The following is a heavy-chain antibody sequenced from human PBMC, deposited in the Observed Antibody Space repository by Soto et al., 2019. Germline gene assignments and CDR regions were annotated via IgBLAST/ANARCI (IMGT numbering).Heavy chain of an antibody. CDR3: AKKGSGHYDSSGYFSDS. Sequence: VGSRRVACGAGGVSCSRWAMSWVRQAPLKVLEWASAISGSGGSTYYADSVKGRFTISRDNSKNTLYLQMNSLRAEDTAVYYRAKKGSGHYDSSGYFSDSWGQGTLVTVSS. D-gene: IGHD3-22*01. J-gene: IGHJ4*02. CDR1: GVSCSRWA. CDR2: ISGSGGST. V-gene: IGHV3-23*01.